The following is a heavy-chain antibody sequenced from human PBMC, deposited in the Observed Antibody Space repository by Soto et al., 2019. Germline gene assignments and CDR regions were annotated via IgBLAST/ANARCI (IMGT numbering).Heavy chain of an antibody. D-gene: IGHD6-13*01. Sequence: GASVKVSCKASGYTFTGYYMHWVRQAPGQGLEWMGWINPNSGGTNYAQKFQGWVTMTRDTSISTAYMELSRLRSDDTAVYYCARAIAAAGTGGYMRWAYYYYGMDVWGQGTTVTVSS. J-gene: IGHJ6*02. V-gene: IGHV1-2*04. CDR1: GYTFTGYY. CDR3: ARAIAAAGTGGYMRWAYYYYGMDV. CDR2: INPNSGGT.